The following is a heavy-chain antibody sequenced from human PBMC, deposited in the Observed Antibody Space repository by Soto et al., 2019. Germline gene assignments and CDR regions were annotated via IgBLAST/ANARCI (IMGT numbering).Heavy chain of an antibody. CDR1: GYTFTSYG. Sequence: ASVKVSCKASGYTFTSYGISWVRQAPGQGLEWMGWISAYNGNTNYAQKLQGRVTMTTDTSTSTAYMELRSLRSDDTAVYYCARDPLGEDYDILTGYYRGGPQYFDYSGQGTLVTVSS. CDR3: ARDPLGEDYDILTGYYRGGPQYFDY. V-gene: IGHV1-18*01. D-gene: IGHD3-9*01. CDR2: ISAYNGNT. J-gene: IGHJ4*02.